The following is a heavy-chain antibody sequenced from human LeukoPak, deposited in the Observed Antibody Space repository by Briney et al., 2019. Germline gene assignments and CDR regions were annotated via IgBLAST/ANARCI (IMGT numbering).Heavy chain of an antibody. CDR2: ITGSVDST. V-gene: IGHV3-23*01. CDR1: GFTFSSYG. Sequence: GGSLRLSCAASGFTFSSYGMSWVRQAPGKVLEWVSAITGSVDSTYYADSVKGRFTISRDNSKNTLYLQMKSLRAEDTAVYYCASEGIYFFEGGLRGQDFDYWGQETLVTVSS. D-gene: IGHD3-3*01. J-gene: IGHJ4*02. CDR3: ASEGIYFFEGGLRGQDFDY.